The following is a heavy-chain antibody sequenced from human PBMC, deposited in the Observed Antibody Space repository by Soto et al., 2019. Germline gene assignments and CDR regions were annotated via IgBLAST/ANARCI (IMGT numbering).Heavy chain of an antibody. V-gene: IGHV1-69*13. D-gene: IGHD3-22*01. CDR3: ARPDEGGYSSNHHYYYALDV. Sequence: SVKVSCKASGGTFSSYAISWVRQAPGQGLEWMGGIIPIFGTANYAQKFQGRVTITADESTSTAYMELSSLGSDDTAVYYCARPDEGGYSSNHHYYYALDVWGQGTTVTVSS. CDR1: GGTFSSYA. J-gene: IGHJ6*02. CDR2: IIPIFGTA.